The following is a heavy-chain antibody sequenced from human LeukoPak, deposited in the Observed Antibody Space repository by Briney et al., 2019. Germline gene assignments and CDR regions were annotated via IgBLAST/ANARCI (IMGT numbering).Heavy chain of an antibody. CDR2: ISYDGFNK. J-gene: IGHJ5*02. D-gene: IGHD3-10*01. CDR3: AGDFGSGADQ. V-gene: IGHV3-33*08. Sequence: GGSLRLSCAASGLTFSSYGMHWVRQAPGKGLEWVAIISYDGFNKYYAESVKGRFTISRDNSQSTLYLQMNSLRVEDTALYYCAGDFGSGADQWGQGTLVIVSS. CDR1: GLTFSSYG.